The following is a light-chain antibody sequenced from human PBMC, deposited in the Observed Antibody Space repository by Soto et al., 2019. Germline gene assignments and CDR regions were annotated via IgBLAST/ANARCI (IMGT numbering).Light chain of an antibody. V-gene: IGKV3-20*01. CDR2: GVS. J-gene: IGKJ2*01. Sequence: EIVLTQSPGTLSLSPGETATLSCRASQRVSNSYLAWYQKKPGQAPRLLIYGVSSRAAGIPDRFSGSGSGTDFTLTISRLGPEDFAVYFCQRYGGSPPFTFGQGTKVDIK. CDR3: QRYGGSPPFT. CDR1: QRVSNSY.